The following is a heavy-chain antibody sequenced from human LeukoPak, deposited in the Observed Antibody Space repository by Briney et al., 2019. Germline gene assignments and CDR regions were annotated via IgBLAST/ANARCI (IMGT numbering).Heavy chain of an antibody. D-gene: IGHD5-24*01. Sequence: PGGSLRLSCAASGFTFSSYSMNWVRQAPGKGLEWVSSISSSSSYIYYADSVKGRFTISRDNAKNSLYLQMNSLRAEDTAVYYCARDLGGYNPRDYWGQGTLVTVSS. J-gene: IGHJ4*02. CDR3: ARDLGGYNPRDY. CDR1: GFTFSSYS. V-gene: IGHV3-21*01. CDR2: ISSSSSYI.